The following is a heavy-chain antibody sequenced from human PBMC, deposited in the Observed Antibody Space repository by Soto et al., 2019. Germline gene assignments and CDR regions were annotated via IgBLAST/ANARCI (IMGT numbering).Heavy chain of an antibody. CDR1: GFTFSSYG. D-gene: IGHD3-3*01. CDR3: TKVGTIFAAADYGMDV. CDR2: ISYDGSNK. J-gene: IGHJ6*02. Sequence: PGGSLRLSCAASGFTFSSYGMHWVRHAPGKGLEWVAVISYDGSNKYYADSVKGRFTISRDNSKNTLYLQMNSLRAEDTAVYYCTKVGTIFAAADYGMDVWGQGTTVTVSS. V-gene: IGHV3-30*18.